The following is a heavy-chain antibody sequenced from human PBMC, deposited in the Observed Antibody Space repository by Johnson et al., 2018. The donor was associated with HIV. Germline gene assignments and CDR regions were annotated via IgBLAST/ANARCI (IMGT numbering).Heavy chain of an antibody. CDR2: ISYDGSNK. J-gene: IGHJ3*02. CDR1: GFTFSSYG. Sequence: VQLVESGGGVVQPGRSLRLSCAASGFTFSSYGMHWVRQAPGKGLEWVAVISYDGSNKYYADSVKGRFTISRDNSKNTLYLQMNSLRPEDTALYYCAKDRGIGDYARAFHIWGQGTMVTVSS. D-gene: IGHD4-17*01. CDR3: AKDRGIGDYARAFHI. V-gene: IGHV3-30*18.